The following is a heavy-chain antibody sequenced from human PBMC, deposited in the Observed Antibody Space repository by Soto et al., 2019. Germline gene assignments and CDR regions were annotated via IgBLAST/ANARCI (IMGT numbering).Heavy chain of an antibody. D-gene: IGHD2-15*01. V-gene: IGHV4-59*01. CDR1: GGSISSYY. J-gene: IGHJ5*02. CDR2: IYYSGST. CDR3: SRDHLYCSGGSCYIDWFDP. Sequence: SETLSLTCTVSGGSISSYYWSWIRQPPGKGLEWIGYIYYSGSTNYNPSLKSRVTTSVDTSNNQFSLKLSSVTAADTAVYYCSRDHLYCSGGSCYIDWFDPWGQGTLVTVSS.